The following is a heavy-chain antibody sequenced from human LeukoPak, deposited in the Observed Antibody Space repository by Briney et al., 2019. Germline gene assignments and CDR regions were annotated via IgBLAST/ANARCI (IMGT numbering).Heavy chain of an antibody. CDR2: ISYDGSNK. Sequence: GGSLRLSCAASGFTFSNYAIHWVRQAPGKGLEWVAVISYDGSNKYYADSVKGRFTISRDNSKNTLYLQMNSLRAEDTAVYYCAKDLDYYGSGSAFDYWGQGTLVTVSS. J-gene: IGHJ4*02. CDR1: GFTFSNYA. D-gene: IGHD3-10*01. V-gene: IGHV3-30*04. CDR3: AKDLDYYGSGSAFDY.